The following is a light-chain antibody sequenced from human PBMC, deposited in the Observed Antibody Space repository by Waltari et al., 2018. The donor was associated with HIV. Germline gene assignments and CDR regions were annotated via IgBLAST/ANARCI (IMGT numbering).Light chain of an antibody. V-gene: IGLV2-14*01. CDR2: EVS. CDR1: SSDLRGSNY. J-gene: IGLJ3*02. CDR3: SSYTSTSTV. Sequence: QSALTQPASVSGSPGQSITISCTGTSSDLRGSNYVSWYQQHPGKAPKLMIYEVSYRPSGVSNRFSGSKSGNTASLTISGLQAEDEADYYCSSYTSTSTVFGGGTKLTVL.